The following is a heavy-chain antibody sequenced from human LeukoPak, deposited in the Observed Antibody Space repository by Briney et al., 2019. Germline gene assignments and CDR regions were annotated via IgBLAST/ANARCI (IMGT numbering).Heavy chain of an antibody. D-gene: IGHD1-20*01. J-gene: IGHJ4*02. V-gene: IGHV4-39*07. CDR2: INYSGDT. CDR3: VRLQAVTGNFDY. CDR1: GGSISSSSYY. Sequence: SETLSLTCTVAGGSISSSSYYWGWIRQPPGKGLEWIETINYSGDTYYNPSLKSRVTISVDSSKNQFSLNLSSVTAADTAVYYCVRLQAVTGNFDYWGQGALVTVSS.